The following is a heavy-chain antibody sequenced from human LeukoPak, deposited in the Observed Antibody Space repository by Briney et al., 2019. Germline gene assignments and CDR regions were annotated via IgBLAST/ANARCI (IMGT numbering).Heavy chain of an antibody. D-gene: IGHD3-22*01. V-gene: IGHV4-34*01. Sequence: SETLSLTCAVYGGSFSGYYWSWIGQPPGKGLEWIGEINHSGSTNYNPSLKSRVTISVDTSKNQFSLKLSSVTAADTAVYYCARTAPRRRITMIVVVINAFDIWGQGTMVTVSS. CDR3: ARTAPRRRITMIVVVINAFDI. CDR2: INHSGST. CDR1: GGSFSGYY. J-gene: IGHJ3*02.